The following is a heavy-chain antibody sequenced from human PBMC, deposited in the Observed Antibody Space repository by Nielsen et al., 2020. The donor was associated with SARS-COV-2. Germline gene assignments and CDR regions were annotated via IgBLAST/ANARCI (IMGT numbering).Heavy chain of an antibody. CDR3: ARAHDSSGYNFDY. CDR1: GFTFSSYA. D-gene: IGHD3-22*01. CDR2: ISYDGSNE. V-gene: IGHV3-30-3*01. J-gene: IGHJ4*02. Sequence: GESLKISCAASGFTFSSYAMHWVRQAPGKGLEWVAVISYDGSNEYYADSVKGRFTISRDNSKNTLYLQMNSLRAEDTAVYYCARAHDSSGYNFDYWGQGTLVTVSS.